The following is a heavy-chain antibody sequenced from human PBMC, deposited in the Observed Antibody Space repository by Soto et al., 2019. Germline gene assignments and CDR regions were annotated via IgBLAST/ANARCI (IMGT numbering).Heavy chain of an antibody. V-gene: IGHV3-66*01. CDR2: IYSGGST. CDR3: ARVGLAVPAA. J-gene: IGHJ5*02. CDR1: GFTVSSSY. D-gene: IGHD2-2*01. Sequence: GGSLRLSCAASGFTVSSSYMSWVRQAPGKGLEWVSIIYSGGSTYYADSVKGRFTISRDNSKNTLYLRIDSLRVEDTAMYYCARVGLAVPAAWGPGTLVTVSS.